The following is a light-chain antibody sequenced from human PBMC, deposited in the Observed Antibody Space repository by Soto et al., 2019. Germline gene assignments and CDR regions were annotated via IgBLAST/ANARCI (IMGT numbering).Light chain of an antibody. Sequence: EIVLTQSPATLSALPGDRVTLSGRASQALNTRLAWYQHKPGQAPRLLIYLTSNRAAGVPSRFSAWGSETDFTLTISDVQPEDFAVYYCHQRQSWPRTFGQGTKVDIK. V-gene: IGKV3-11*01. CDR2: LTS. CDR3: HQRQSWPRT. J-gene: IGKJ1*01. CDR1: QALNTR.